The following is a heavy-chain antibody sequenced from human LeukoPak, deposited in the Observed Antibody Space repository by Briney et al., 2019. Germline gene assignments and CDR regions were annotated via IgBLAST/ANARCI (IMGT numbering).Heavy chain of an antibody. D-gene: IGHD3-10*01. Sequence: PGGSLRLSCAASGFTFSSYGMHWVRQAPGKGLEWVAVISYDGSNKYYADSVKGRFTISRDNSKNTLYLQMNSLRAEDTAVYYCAKDSTLSSGSWDYWGQGTLVTVSS. CDR2: ISYDGSNK. V-gene: IGHV3-30*18. CDR1: GFTFSSYG. J-gene: IGHJ4*02. CDR3: AKDSTLSSGSWDY.